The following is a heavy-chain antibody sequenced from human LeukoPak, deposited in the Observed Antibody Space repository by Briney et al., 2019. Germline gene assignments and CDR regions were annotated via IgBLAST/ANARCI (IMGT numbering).Heavy chain of an antibody. CDR2: IIPIFGTA. D-gene: IGHD3-3*01. CDR1: GGTFSSYA. CDR3: ARGAQYDFWSGYSLDY. Sequence: SVKVSCKASGGTFSSYAISWVRQAPGQGLEWMGGIIPIFGTANYAQKFQGRVTITADESTSTAYMELSSLRSEDTAVYYCARGAQYDFWSGYSLDYWGQGTLVTVSS. J-gene: IGHJ4*02. V-gene: IGHV1-69*13.